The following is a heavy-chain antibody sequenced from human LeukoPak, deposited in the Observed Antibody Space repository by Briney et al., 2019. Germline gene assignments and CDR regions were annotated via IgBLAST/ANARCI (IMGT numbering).Heavy chain of an antibody. CDR1: GFSFSRYW. J-gene: IGHJ4*02. D-gene: IGHD2-21*02. CDR3: VRGAVTGQQCDN. CDR2: IKEDGREK. Sequence: PGGSLRLSCADSGFSFSRYWMSWVRQAPGKRLEWVANIKEDGREKYYVDSVKGRFTISRDNAKNSLYLQMNSLRDEDTAVYYCVRGAVTGQQCDNWGQGTLVTVSS. V-gene: IGHV3-7*01.